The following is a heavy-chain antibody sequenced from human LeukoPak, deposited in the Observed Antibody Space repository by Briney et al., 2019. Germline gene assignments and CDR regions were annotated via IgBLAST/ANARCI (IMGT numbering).Heavy chain of an antibody. V-gene: IGHV1-8*03. CDR2: MNPNSGYT. Sequence: ASVKVSCKASGYTFTTYDINWVRQATGQGLEWMGWMNPNSGYTGYAQKFQGRVTITRDTSISTAYMELSSLRSEDTAVYYCARVSGSIDYWGQGTLVTVSS. D-gene: IGHD1-26*01. CDR3: ARVSGSIDY. J-gene: IGHJ4*02. CDR1: GYTFTTYD.